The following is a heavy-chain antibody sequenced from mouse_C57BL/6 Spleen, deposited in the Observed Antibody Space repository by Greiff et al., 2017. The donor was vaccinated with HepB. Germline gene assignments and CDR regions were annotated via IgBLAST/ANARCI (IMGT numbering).Heavy chain of an antibody. Sequence: QVQLQQPGAELVRPGSSVKLSCKASGYTFTSYWMQWVKQRPIQGLEWIGKIDPSDSETHYNQKFKDKATLTVDKSSSTAYMKLSSLTSEDSAGYYYARRGYDDYDEGAMDYWGQGTSVTVSS. J-gene: IGHJ4*01. CDR1: GYTFTSYW. CDR2: IDPSDSET. CDR3: ARRGYDDYDEGAMDY. V-gene: IGHV1-52*01. D-gene: IGHD2-4*01.